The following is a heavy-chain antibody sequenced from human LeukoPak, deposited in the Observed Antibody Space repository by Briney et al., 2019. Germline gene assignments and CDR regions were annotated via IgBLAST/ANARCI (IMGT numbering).Heavy chain of an antibody. J-gene: IGHJ5*02. V-gene: IGHV3-11*01. CDR3: ARAFDDFWSGYDAGNWFDP. Sequence: GGSLRLSCAASGFTFSDYYMSWIRQAPGKGLEWVSYISSSGSTIYYADSVKGRFTISRDNAKNSLYLQMNSLRAEDTAVYYCARAFDDFWSGYDAGNWFDPWGQGTLVTVSS. D-gene: IGHD3-3*01. CDR2: ISSSGSTI. CDR1: GFTFSDYY.